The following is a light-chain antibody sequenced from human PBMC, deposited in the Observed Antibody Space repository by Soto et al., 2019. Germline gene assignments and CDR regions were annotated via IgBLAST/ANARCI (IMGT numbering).Light chain of an antibody. CDR1: QSVTNSY. CDR2: GAS. CDR3: QQYGTSPLT. Sequence: EIVLTQSPGTLSLSPGERATLSCRASQSVTNSYLAWYQQKPGQAPRLPIYGASNRATGIPDRFSGSGSGTAFTLTISRLEPEDFAVYYCQQYGTSPLTFGGGTKVDIK. J-gene: IGKJ4*01. V-gene: IGKV3-20*01.